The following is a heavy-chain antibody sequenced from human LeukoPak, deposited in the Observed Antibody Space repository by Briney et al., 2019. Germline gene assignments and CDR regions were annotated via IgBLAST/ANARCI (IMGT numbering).Heavy chain of an antibody. CDR2: IYYSGST. Sequence: SETLSLTCTVSGGSISSSSYYWGWIRQPPGKGLEWIGSIYYSGSTYYNPSLKSRVTISVDTSKNQFSLKLSSVTAADTAVYYCARTVTFDIWGQGTMVTVSS. CDR3: ARTVTFDI. D-gene: IGHD4-17*01. J-gene: IGHJ3*02. CDR1: GGSISSSSYY. V-gene: IGHV4-39*07.